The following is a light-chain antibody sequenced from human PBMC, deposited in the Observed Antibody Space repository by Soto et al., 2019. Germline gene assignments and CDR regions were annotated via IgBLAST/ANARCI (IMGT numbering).Light chain of an antibody. CDR2: DAT. V-gene: IGKV3-11*01. CDR1: QSVGSY. J-gene: IGKJ5*01. CDR3: QQRSNWPT. Sequence: EIVLTQSPATLSLSPGERATLSCRASQSVGSYLAWYQQRPGQAPRLLIYDATSRATGIPARFSGSGSGTDFTLTISSLEPEDFAAYYCQQRSNWPTFGQGTRLEIK.